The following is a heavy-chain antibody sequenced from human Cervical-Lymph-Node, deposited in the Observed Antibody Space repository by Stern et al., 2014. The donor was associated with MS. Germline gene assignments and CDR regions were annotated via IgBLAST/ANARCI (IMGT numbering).Heavy chain of an antibody. CDR3: ARRADRYDILTGTDFDY. CDR2: IYPGDSDT. J-gene: IGHJ4*02. CDR1: GYSFTSYL. D-gene: IGHD3-9*01. Sequence: EVQLVESGAEVKKPGESLKISCKGSGYSFTSYLIGWVRQMPGKGLEWMGIIYPGDSDTRYSPSFQGQVTISADKSISTAYLQWSSLKASDTAMYYCARRADRYDILTGTDFDYWGQGTLVTVSS. V-gene: IGHV5-51*01.